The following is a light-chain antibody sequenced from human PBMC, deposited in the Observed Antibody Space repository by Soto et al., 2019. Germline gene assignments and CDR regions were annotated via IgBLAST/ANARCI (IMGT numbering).Light chain of an antibody. Sequence: EIVLTQSPGTLSLSPGEGATLSCRASQSVSSSLLAWFQQKPGQAPRLLIHDVSSRATGIPDRFSGSGSGTDFTLSISRLEPEDFAVYYYHQYGSSPLTFGHGTNLEIK. CDR1: QSVSSSL. CDR3: HQYGSSPLT. CDR2: DVS. V-gene: IGKV3-20*01. J-gene: IGKJ2*01.